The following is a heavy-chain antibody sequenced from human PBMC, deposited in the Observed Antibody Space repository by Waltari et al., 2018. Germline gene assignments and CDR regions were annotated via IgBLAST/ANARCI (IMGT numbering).Heavy chain of an antibody. J-gene: IGHJ4*02. CDR3: ASGPDHGDF. CDR1: EFTFRNYW. V-gene: IGHV3-7*01. CDR2: INEDGSKS. Sequence: EMQLVESGGGLVQPGGSLRLFCAASEFTFRNYWMTWVRQAPGRGGEWVANINEDGSKSFYVDSVKGRFTISRDNAKNSLYLQMNSLRAEDTAIYYCASGPDHGDFWGQGTLVTVSS.